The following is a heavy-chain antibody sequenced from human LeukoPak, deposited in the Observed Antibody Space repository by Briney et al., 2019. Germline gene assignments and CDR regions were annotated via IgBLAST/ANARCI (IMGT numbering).Heavy chain of an antibody. Sequence: SETLSLTYAVYGGSFSGYYWSWIRQPPGKGLEWIGEINLGGSTNYNPSLKSRVTISVDTSKNQFSLKLSSVTAADTAVYYCARGGEVTAMPPDYWGQGTLVTVSS. D-gene: IGHD2-21*02. CDR3: ARGGEVTAMPPDY. CDR2: INLGGST. J-gene: IGHJ4*02. CDR1: GGSFSGYY. V-gene: IGHV4-34*01.